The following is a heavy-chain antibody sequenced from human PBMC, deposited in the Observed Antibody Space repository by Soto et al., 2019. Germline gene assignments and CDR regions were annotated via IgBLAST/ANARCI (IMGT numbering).Heavy chain of an antibody. CDR2: IWYDGSNQ. D-gene: IGHD6-13*01. V-gene: IGHV3-33*01. CDR1: GFTFSSYG. J-gene: IGHJ4*02. CDR3: AREWYSSSWYLIFDF. Sequence: QVQLVESGGGVVQPGRSLRLSCAASGFTFSSYGMHWVRQAPGKGLEWVAVIWYDGSNQYYADSVKGQFTISRDNSKNTLYLKMNSLKAEDTAVYYCAREWYSSSWYLIFDFWGQGTLVTVSP.